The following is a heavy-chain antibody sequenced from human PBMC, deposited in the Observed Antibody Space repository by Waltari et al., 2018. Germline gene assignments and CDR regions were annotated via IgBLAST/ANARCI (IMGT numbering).Heavy chain of an antibody. CDR2: ISWDGNIT. CDR1: GFTFDDYA. V-gene: IGHV3-43D*03. CDR3: AKTTVIGYYYPMDF. Sequence: EVQLVESGGVVVQPGGSLRLSCAASGFTFDDYAMHWVRQSPGKGLEWVSLISWDGNITYYADSVKGRFTISRDNSKNSLYLHMNRLGGEDSGLYYCAKTTVIGYYYPMDFWGQGTTVTVS. D-gene: IGHD1-26*01. J-gene: IGHJ6*02.